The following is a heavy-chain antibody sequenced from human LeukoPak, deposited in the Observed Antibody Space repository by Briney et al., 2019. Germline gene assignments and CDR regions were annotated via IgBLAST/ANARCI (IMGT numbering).Heavy chain of an antibody. Sequence: ASVKVSCKASGYTFTSYGISWVRQAPGQGLEWMGWISAYNGNTNYAQKLQGRVTMTTDTSTSTAYMELRSLRSDDTVVYYCARDKEREYYDSSGYYSWFDPWGQGTLVTVSS. CDR3: ARDKEREYYDSSGYYSWFDP. CDR1: GYTFTSYG. J-gene: IGHJ5*02. D-gene: IGHD3-22*01. CDR2: ISAYNGNT. V-gene: IGHV1-18*01.